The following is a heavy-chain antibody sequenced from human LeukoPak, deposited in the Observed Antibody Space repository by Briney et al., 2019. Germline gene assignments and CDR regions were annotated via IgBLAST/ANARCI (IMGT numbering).Heavy chain of an antibody. D-gene: IGHD5-24*01. V-gene: IGHV3-7*03. CDR2: IKEDGTET. Sequence: GGSLRLSCAASGFMFSSNWMSWVRLAPGKGLEWVANIKEDGTETYYVDSVKGRFTISRDNAKNSLYLQMNSLRVEDTAAYYCAKEGRSLQTYWGQGTLVTVSS. CDR3: AKEGRSLQTY. J-gene: IGHJ4*02. CDR1: GFMFSSNW.